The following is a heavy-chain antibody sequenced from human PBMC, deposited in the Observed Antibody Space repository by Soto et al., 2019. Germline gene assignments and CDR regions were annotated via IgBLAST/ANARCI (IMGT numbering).Heavy chain of an antibody. CDR2: IYTGGST. J-gene: IGHJ4*02. V-gene: IGHV3-66*01. CDR3: ARDGSGQ. CDR1: GLTVSTNS. Sequence: EVQLVESGGGLVQPGGSLRLSCAASGLTVSTNSMSWVRQAPGKGLEWVSVIYTGGSTHYADSVKGRFTISRDNSKNTVNLQKKSLRPEDTAVYYCARDGSGQWGQGTLVTVSS.